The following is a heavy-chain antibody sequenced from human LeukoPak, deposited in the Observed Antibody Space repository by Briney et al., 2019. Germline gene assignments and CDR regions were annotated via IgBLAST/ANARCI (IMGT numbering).Heavy chain of an antibody. J-gene: IGHJ3*02. CDR2: IYYSGST. D-gene: IGHD1-26*01. CDR1: GGSISSGDYY. CDR3: AREDGSYGKGAFDI. Sequence: SQTLSLTCTVSGGSISSGDYYWSWIRQPPGKGLEWIGYIYYSGSTYYNPSLKSRVTISVDTSKNQFSLKLSSVTAADTAVYYCAREDGSYGKGAFDIWGQGTMVTVSS. V-gene: IGHV4-30-4*01.